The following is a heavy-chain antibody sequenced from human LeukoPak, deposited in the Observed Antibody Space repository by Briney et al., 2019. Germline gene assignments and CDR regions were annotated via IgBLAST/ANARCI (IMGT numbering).Heavy chain of an antibody. CDR2: IIPIFGTA. J-gene: IGHJ3*02. V-gene: IGHV1-69*13. CDR1: GGTFSSYA. D-gene: IGHD6-19*01. CDR3: AKDPSAVAAPDAFDI. Sequence: SVKVSCKASGGTFSSYAISWVRQAPGQGLEWMGGIIPIFGTANYAQKFQGRVTITADESTSTAYMELSSLRSEDTAVYYCAKDPSAVAAPDAFDIWGQGTMVTVSS.